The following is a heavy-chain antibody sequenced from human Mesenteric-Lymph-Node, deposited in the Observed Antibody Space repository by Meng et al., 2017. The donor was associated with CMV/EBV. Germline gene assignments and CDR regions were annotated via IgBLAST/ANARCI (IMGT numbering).Heavy chain of an antibody. CDR3: AKGRGGTDCNYGMDV. Sequence: LSLTCAASGFTFRTYAMSWVRQAPGKGLEWVSVISGSGAGTYYADSVRGRFTISRDNSKNTLFLQMNSLRGEDTALYFCAKGRGGTDCNYGMDVWGQGTTVTVSS. V-gene: IGHV3-23*01. CDR2: ISGSGAGT. D-gene: IGHD2-21*02. CDR1: GFTFRTYA. J-gene: IGHJ6*02.